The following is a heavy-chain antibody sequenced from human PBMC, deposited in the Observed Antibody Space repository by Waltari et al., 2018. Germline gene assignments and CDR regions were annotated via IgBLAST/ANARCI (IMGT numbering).Heavy chain of an antibody. CDR3: ARGAPYGDYLPCDY. V-gene: IGHV1-18*04. J-gene: IGHJ4*02. CDR2: VSPHNGDT. D-gene: IGHD4-17*01. CDR1: GYTFTRYG. Sequence: QVQLVQSGAEVEKPGASVKVSCKAIGYTFTRYGISWVRQAPGQGLEWMGWVSPHNGDTDYAQNFQGRVTMATDTFMNTAYMELRSLRPDDTAVYYCARGAPYGDYLPCDYWGQGTLVTVSS.